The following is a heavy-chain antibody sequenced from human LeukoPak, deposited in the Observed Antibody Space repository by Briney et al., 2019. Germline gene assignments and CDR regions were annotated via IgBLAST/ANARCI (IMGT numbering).Heavy chain of an antibody. Sequence: SETLSLTCAVSGYSISSGYYWGWIRQPPGKGLEWIGSIYHSGSTYYNPSLKSRVTISVDTSKNHFSLELSSVTAADTAVYYCARLPLDGGYDYWGQGTLVTVSS. J-gene: IGHJ4*02. CDR1: GYSISSGYY. CDR2: IYHSGST. CDR3: ARLPLDGGYDY. V-gene: IGHV4-38-2*01. D-gene: IGHD4-17*01.